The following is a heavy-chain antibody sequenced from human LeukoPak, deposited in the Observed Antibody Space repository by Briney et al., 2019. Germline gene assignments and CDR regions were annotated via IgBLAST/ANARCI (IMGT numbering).Heavy chain of an antibody. V-gene: IGHV5-51*01. Sequence: GESLKISCKGSGYSFTSYWIGWVRQMPGKGLEWMGIIYPGDSDTRYSPSFQGQVTISADKSISTAYLQWSSLKASDTAMYYCARHRTDCSGGSCYGRGAFDIWGQGTMVTVSS. J-gene: IGHJ3*02. CDR1: GYSFTSYW. D-gene: IGHD2-15*01. CDR3: ARHRTDCSGGSCYGRGAFDI. CDR2: IYPGDSDT.